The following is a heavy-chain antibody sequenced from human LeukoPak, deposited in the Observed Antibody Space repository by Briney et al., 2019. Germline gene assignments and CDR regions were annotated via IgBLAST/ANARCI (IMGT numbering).Heavy chain of an antibody. CDR3: ARDHQYYYDSSGPEGAWFDP. CDR1: GFTFSSYS. J-gene: IGHJ5*02. Sequence: GGSLRLSCAASGFTFSSYSMNWVRQAPGKGLEWVSSISSSSSYIYYADSVKGRFTISRDNAKNSLYLQMNSLRAEDTAVYYCARDHQYYYDSSGPEGAWFDPWGQGTLVTVSS. D-gene: IGHD3-22*01. CDR2: ISSSSSYI. V-gene: IGHV3-21*01.